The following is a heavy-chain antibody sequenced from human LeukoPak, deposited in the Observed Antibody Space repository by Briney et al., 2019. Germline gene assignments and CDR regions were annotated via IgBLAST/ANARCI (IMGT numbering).Heavy chain of an antibody. Sequence: ASLKVSCKASGYTFTGYYMHWVRQAPGQGLEWMGWINPNSGGTNYAQKFQGRVTMTRDTSISTAYMELSRLRSDDTAVYYCARDIVVVTAIPPNWFDPWGQGTLVTV. CDR2: INPNSGGT. D-gene: IGHD2-21*02. J-gene: IGHJ5*02. V-gene: IGHV1-2*02. CDR1: GYTFTGYY. CDR3: ARDIVVVTAIPPNWFDP.